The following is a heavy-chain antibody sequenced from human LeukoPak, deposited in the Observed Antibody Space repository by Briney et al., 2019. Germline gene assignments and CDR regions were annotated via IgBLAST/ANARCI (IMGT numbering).Heavy chain of an antibody. CDR2: MNPNSGNT. CDR1: GYTFTSYD. CDR3: AGYGSGSYRNYDAFDI. J-gene: IGHJ3*02. D-gene: IGHD3-10*01. V-gene: IGHV1-8*01. Sequence: GASVKVSCKASGYTFTSYDINWVRQATGQGPEWMGWMNPNSGNTGYAQKFQGRVTMTRNTSISTAYMELSSLRSEDTAVYYCAGYGSGSYRNYDAFDIWGQGTMVTVSS.